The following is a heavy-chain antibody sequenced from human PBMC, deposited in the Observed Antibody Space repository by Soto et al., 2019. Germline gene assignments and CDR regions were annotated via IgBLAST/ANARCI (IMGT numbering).Heavy chain of an antibody. D-gene: IGHD2-15*01. CDR1: GFTFSSYD. CDR3: ARGGMDGSCSGGSCSRWYNWFDP. V-gene: IGHV3-13*01. Sequence: PGGSLRLSCAASGFTFSSYDMHWVRQATGKGLEWVSAIGTAGDTYYPGSVKGRFTISRENAKNSLYLQMNSLRAGDTAVYYCARGGMDGSCSGGSCSRWYNWFDPWGQGTLVTVSS. CDR2: IGTAGDT. J-gene: IGHJ5*02.